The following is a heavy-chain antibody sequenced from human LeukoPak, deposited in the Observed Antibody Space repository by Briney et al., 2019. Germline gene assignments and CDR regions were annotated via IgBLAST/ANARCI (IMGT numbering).Heavy chain of an antibody. CDR2: IYHSGST. Sequence: PSETLSLTCAVSGGSISSGGYSWSWIRQPPGKGLEWIGYIYHSGSTYYNPSLKSRVTISVDRSKNQFSLKLSSVTAADTAVYYCARGSALLALPFDYWGQGTLVTVSS. J-gene: IGHJ4*02. D-gene: IGHD2-15*01. V-gene: IGHV4-30-2*01. CDR1: GGSISSGGYS. CDR3: ARGSALLALPFDY.